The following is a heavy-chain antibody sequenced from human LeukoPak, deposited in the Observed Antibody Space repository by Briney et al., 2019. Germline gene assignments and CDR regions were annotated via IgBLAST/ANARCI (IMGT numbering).Heavy chain of an antibody. V-gene: IGHV4-59*01. CDR1: GDSMKSYY. CDR2: IYYTGST. J-gene: IGHJ6*02. D-gene: IGHD2-15*01. CDR3: AKEREYCSSGSCHYDLDV. Sequence: PSKTLSLTCTVSGDSMKSYYWTWIRQPPGKGLEWIGYIYYTGSTNYNPSFKSRVTISVDTSKNQLSLKLSSVTAADTAVYYCAKEREYCSSGSCHYDLDVWGQGTTVTVSS.